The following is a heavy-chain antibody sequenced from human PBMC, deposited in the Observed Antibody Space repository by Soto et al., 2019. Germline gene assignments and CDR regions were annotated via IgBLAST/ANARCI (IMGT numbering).Heavy chain of an antibody. CDR3: AKKPTNGASGWYGYNWFDP. Sequence: EVQLLESGGGLVQPGGSLRLSCAASGFTFSSYAMSWVRQAPGKGLEWVSAISGSGGSTYYADSVKGRFTISRDNSKNTLYLQMNSLRAEDTAVYYCAKKPTNGASGWYGYNWFDPWGQGTLVTVSS. CDR2: ISGSGGST. J-gene: IGHJ5*02. D-gene: IGHD6-19*01. CDR1: GFTFSSYA. V-gene: IGHV3-23*01.